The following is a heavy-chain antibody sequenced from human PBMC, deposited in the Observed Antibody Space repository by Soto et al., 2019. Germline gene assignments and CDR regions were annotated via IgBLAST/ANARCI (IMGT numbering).Heavy chain of an antibody. Sequence: WGSLRLSCAASGFTFISYAIICFRHSPCKWREWVSAISGSGGSTYYADSVKGRFTISRDNSKNTLYLQMNSLRAEDTAVYYCAKDRSLTIFGVVPDYGMDVWGQGTTVTVSS. CDR1: GFTFISYA. V-gene: IGHV3-23*01. CDR2: ISGSGGST. D-gene: IGHD3-3*01. J-gene: IGHJ6*02. CDR3: AKDRSLTIFGVVPDYGMDV.